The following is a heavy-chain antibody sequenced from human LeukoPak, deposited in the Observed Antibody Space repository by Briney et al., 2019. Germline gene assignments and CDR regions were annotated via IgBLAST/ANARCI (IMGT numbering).Heavy chain of an antibody. J-gene: IGHJ4*02. CDR2: IYYSGST. Sequence: SETLSLTCTVSGGSISSSSYYWGWIRQPPGKGLEWIGSIYYSGSTYYNPSLKSRVTISVDTSKNQFSLKLSSVTAADTAVYYCARDSNWNYDLAYYFDYWGQGTLVTVSS. D-gene: IGHD1-7*01. V-gene: IGHV4-39*07. CDR1: GGSISSSSYY. CDR3: ARDSNWNYDLAYYFDY.